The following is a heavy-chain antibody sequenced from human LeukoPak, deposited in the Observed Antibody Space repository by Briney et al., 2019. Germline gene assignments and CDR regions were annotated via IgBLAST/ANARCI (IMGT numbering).Heavy chain of an antibody. J-gene: IGHJ4*02. D-gene: IGHD3-16*02. CDR1: GYTFTGYY. Sequence: ASVKVSCKXSGYTFTGYYMHWVRQAPGQGLEWMGRINPNSGGTNYAQKFQGRVTMTRDTSISTAYMELSRLRSDDTAVYYCARGGYYDYVWGSYRYFDYWGQGTLVTVSS. CDR2: INPNSGGT. V-gene: IGHV1-2*06. CDR3: ARGGYYDYVWGSYRYFDY.